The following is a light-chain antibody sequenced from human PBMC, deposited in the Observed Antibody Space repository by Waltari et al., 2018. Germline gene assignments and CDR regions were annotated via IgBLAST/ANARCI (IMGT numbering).Light chain of an antibody. Sequence: DIVMTQSPDSLAVSLGERATINCKSSQSVLYSSNNKNYLAWYQQKPGQPPKLLIYWASTRESGVPDRFSGSWSGTEFTLTISSLQAEDVAVYYCQQYYSTPYTLGQGTKLEIK. CDR2: WAS. CDR1: QSVLYSSNNKNY. V-gene: IGKV4-1*01. J-gene: IGKJ2*01. CDR3: QQYYSTPYT.